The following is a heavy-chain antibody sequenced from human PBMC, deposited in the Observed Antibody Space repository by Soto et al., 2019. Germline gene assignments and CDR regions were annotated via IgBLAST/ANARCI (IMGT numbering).Heavy chain of an antibody. CDR2: INHSGST. D-gene: IGHD3-3*01. J-gene: IGHJ4*02. CDR1: GGSFSGFY. CDR3: ARARQDLITIFGVAPDY. V-gene: IGHV4-34*01. Sequence: PSETLSLTCAVYGGSFSGFYWSWIRQPPGKGLEWIGEINHSGSTNYNPSLKSRVTISVDTSKNQFSLKLSSVTAADTAVYYCARARQDLITIFGVAPDYWGQGTLVTVSS.